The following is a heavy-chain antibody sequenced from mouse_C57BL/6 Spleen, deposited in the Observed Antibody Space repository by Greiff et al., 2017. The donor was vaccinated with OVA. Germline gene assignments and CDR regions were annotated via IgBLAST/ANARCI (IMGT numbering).Heavy chain of an antibody. J-gene: IGHJ1*03. CDR1: GYTFTSYW. Sequence: QVQLQQSGAELVRPGSSVKLSCKASGYTFTSYWMHWVKQRPIQGLEWIGNIDPSDSETHYNQKFKDKATLTVDKSSSTAYMQLSSLTSEDSAVYYCARLGPYPRYFDVWGTGTTVTVSS. V-gene: IGHV1-52*01. CDR2: IDPSDSET. D-gene: IGHD4-1*01. CDR3: ARLGPYPRYFDV.